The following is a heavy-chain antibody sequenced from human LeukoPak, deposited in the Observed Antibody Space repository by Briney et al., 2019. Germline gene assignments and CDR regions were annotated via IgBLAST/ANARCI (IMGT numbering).Heavy chain of an antibody. CDR1: GFTFSNFY. Sequence: GGSLRLSCAASGFTFSNFYMHWVRQAPGKGLMWVSRVSSDGTSTTYADSVKGRFAISRDNAKNTLYLQISSLRAEDTAVYYCAKVGPDIAFDYWGQGTLVTVSS. D-gene: IGHD2-15*01. V-gene: IGHV3-74*01. J-gene: IGHJ4*02. CDR3: AKVGPDIAFDY. CDR2: VSSDGTST.